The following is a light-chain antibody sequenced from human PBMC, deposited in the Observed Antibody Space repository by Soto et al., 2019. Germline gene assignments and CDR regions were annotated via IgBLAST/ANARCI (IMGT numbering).Light chain of an antibody. CDR3: QQYNSYPWT. V-gene: IGKV1-5*03. CDR2: KAS. J-gene: IGKJ1*01. CDR1: QSSSR. Sequence: DIQMTQSPSTLSASVGDRVTITCRASQSSSRLAWYQQKPGKDPKLLIYKASSLESGVPSRFSGIGSGTEFTLTISSLQPDDFATYYFQQYNSYPWTFGQGTKVEIK.